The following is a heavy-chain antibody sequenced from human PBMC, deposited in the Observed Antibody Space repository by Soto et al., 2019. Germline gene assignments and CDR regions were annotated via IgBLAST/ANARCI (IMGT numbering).Heavy chain of an antibody. D-gene: IGHD3-10*01. CDR2: ISAYNGNT. CDR1: GYTFTSYG. J-gene: IGHJ4*02. V-gene: IGHV1-18*01. Sequence: QVQLVQSGAEVKKPGASVKVSCKASGYTFTSYGISWVRQAPGQGLEWMGWISAYNGNTNYAQKLQGTVTMPTDTSTSPAYMELRTLRSDATAVYYCARDKGDGSGSYYGYWGQGTLVSVSS. CDR3: ARDKGDGSGSYYGY.